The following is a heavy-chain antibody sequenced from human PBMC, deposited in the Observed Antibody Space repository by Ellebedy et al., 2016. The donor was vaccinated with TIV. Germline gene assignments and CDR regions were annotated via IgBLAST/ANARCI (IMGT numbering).Heavy chain of an antibody. J-gene: IGHJ6*02. D-gene: IGHD6-13*01. CDR2: ISDSGAST. V-gene: IGHV3-23*01. CDR1: GLTFSSYA. Sequence: GESLKISCAASGLTFSSYAMSWVRQAPGKGLEWVSDISDSGASTYYVDSVKGRFTISRDNAKNSLYLQMNSLRDEDTAVYYCARGNSGYSSSWYYYYGMDVWGQGTTVTVSS. CDR3: ARGNSGYSSSWYYYYGMDV.